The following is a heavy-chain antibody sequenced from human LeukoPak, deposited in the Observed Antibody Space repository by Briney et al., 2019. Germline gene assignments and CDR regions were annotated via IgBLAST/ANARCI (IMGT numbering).Heavy chain of an antibody. J-gene: IGHJ4*02. CDR2: IYYSGST. V-gene: IGHV4-59*01. CDR1: GGSISSYY. Sequence: PSETLSLTCAVSGGSISSYYWSWIRQPPGKGLEWIGYIYYSGSTNYNPSLKSRVTISVDTSKNQFSLKLSSVTAADTAVYYCARVGGSHQDYWGQGTLVTVSS. D-gene: IGHD1-26*01. CDR3: ARVGGSHQDY.